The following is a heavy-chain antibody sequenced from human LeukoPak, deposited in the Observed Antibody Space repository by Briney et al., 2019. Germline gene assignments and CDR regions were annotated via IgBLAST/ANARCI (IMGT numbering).Heavy chain of an antibody. J-gene: IGHJ4*02. V-gene: IGHV1-2*02. CDR1: GHTFTDYY. D-gene: IGHD2-2*01. Sequence: ASVKVSCKAAGHTFTDYYMHWVRRAPRQGFEWMGWINPNDGDTNYAQKFQGRVTMTRDTSISTAHMEVSRLRSDDTAVYYCARANFLYCSSTTCLFDYWGQGTLVTVSS. CDR2: INPNDGDT. CDR3: ARANFLYCSSTTCLFDY.